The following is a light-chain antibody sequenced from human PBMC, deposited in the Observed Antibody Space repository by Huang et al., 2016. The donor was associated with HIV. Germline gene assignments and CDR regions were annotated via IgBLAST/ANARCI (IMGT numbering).Light chain of an antibody. V-gene: IGKV3-15*01. CDR3: QQYNNWPWT. CDR2: GAS. CDR1: QSVSSD. J-gene: IGKJ1*01. Sequence: EKVMTQSPATMSVSPGERATLPCRASQSVSSDLAWYQQKPGQAPRLLMYGASTRATGIPDRFSGSGSGTEFTLTISSLQSEDFAVYYCQQYNNWPWTFGQGTKVEIK.